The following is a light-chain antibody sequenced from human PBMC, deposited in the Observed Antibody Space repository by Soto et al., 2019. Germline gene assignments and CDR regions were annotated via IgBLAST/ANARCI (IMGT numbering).Light chain of an antibody. Sequence: EIVLTQSPGTLSLSPGERATLSCRASQSVSSSYLAWYQQKPGQAPRLLIYDASSRATGIPDRFSGSGSGTDYTLTISRLDPDDFAVYYCQQYGSSPLSFGGGTKVEIK. CDR1: QSVSSSY. CDR2: DAS. V-gene: IGKV3-20*01. J-gene: IGKJ4*01. CDR3: QQYGSSPLS.